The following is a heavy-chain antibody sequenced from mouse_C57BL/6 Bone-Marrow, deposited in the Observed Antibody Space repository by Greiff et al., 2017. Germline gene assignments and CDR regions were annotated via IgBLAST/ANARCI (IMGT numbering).Heavy chain of an antibody. Sequence: DVHLVESGGGLVKPGGSLKLSCAASGFTFSSYTMSWVRQTPEKRLEWVATISGGGGNTYYPDSVKGRFTISRDNAKNTLYLQMSSLRSEDTALYYCAREFYGYDDWGQGTTLTVSS. V-gene: IGHV5-9*01. CDR1: GFTFSSYT. CDR2: ISGGGGNT. CDR3: AREFYGYDD. J-gene: IGHJ2*01. D-gene: IGHD2-2*01.